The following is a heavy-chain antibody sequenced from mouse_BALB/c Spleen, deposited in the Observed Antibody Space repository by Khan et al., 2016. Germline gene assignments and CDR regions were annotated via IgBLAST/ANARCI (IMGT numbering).Heavy chain of an antibody. CDR1: GFTFSSYG. CDR2: INSNGGST. V-gene: IGHV5-6-3*01. CDR3: ARPFTTVVPSRDY. J-gene: IGHJ4*01. Sequence: EVELVESGGGLVQPGGSLKLSCAASGFTFSSYGVSWVRQTPDKRLELVATINSNGGSTYYPDSVKGRFTISSDNAKNTPHLQMSSLKSEDTAVDYCARPFTTVVPSRDYWGHGTSVTVAS. D-gene: IGHD1-1*01.